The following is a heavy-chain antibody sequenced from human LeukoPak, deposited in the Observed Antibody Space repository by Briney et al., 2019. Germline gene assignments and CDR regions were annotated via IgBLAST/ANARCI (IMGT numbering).Heavy chain of an antibody. CDR3: ARDSLLWFGEAPFDI. Sequence: GASVKVSCKASGYTFTSYGISWVRQAPGQGLEWMGWISAYNGSTNYAQKLQGRVTMTTDTSTSTAYMELRSLRSDGTAVYYCARDSLLWFGEAPFDIWGQGTMVTVSS. D-gene: IGHD3-10*01. J-gene: IGHJ3*02. CDR2: ISAYNGST. CDR1: GYTFTSYG. V-gene: IGHV1-18*04.